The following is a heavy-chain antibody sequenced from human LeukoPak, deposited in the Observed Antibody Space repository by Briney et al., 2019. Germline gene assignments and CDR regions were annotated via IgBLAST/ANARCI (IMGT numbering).Heavy chain of an antibody. J-gene: IGHJ6*03. D-gene: IGHD6-6*01. Sequence: GGSLRLSCAASGFTVSSNYMSWVRQAPGKGLEWVSVIYSGGRPYYADSVKGRFTISRDNSKNTLYLQMNRLRAEDTAVYYCAREGLRSIAARRGARDYMDVWGKGTRVIVSS. CDR2: IYSGGRP. CDR3: AREGLRSIAARRGARDYMDV. V-gene: IGHV3-66*01. CDR1: GFTVSSNY.